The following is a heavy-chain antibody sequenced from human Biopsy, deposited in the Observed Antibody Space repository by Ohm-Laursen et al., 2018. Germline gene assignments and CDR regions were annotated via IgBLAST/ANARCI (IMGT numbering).Heavy chain of an antibody. Sequence: SLRLSCAAPGFTFSTYAMNWVRQAPGQGLEWISYISSTSSATYHADSVKGRFTVSRGNAKNSLFLQMNSLRAEDTAVYYCARRAIWGQGTTVTVSS. V-gene: IGHV3-48*01. CDR2: ISSTSSAT. CDR3: ARRAI. J-gene: IGHJ3*02. CDR1: GFTFSTYA.